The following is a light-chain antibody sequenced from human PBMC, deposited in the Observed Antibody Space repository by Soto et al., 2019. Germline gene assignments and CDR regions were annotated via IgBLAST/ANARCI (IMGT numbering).Light chain of an antibody. CDR2: APS. CDR1: QSISNY. V-gene: IGKV1-39*01. J-gene: IGKJ5*01. CDR3: QQYGSSPIT. Sequence: DIQMTQSPSSLSASVGDRVTITCRASQSISNYLNWYQPKPGKAPNVLIYAPSNLQSGVPSRFSGSGAGTDCTRTISRLEPEDFAVYYCQQYGSSPITFGQGTRLEIK.